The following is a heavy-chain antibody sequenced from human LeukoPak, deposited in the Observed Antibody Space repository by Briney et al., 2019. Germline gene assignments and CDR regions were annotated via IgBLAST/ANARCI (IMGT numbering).Heavy chain of an antibody. CDR2: INHSGST. CDR3: AEIAAAGNLFDY. Sequence: SETLSLTCAVYGGSFIAYYWSWIRQPPGKGLEWIGEINHSGSTNYNPSLTSRVTISVDTSKNQFSLKLSSVTAADTAVYYCAEIAAAGNLFDYWGQGTLVTVSS. J-gene: IGHJ4*02. V-gene: IGHV4-34*01. CDR1: GGSFIAYY. D-gene: IGHD6-13*01.